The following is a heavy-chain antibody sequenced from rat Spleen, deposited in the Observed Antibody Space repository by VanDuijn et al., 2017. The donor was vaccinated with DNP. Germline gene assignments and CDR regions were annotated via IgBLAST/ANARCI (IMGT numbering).Heavy chain of an antibody. Sequence: DVQLQESGSGLVKPSQSLSLTCSVTGSSITSNYWGWIRKFPGNKMEYIGHISYSGSTNYNPSLKSRISITRDTSKNHFFLHLNSVTTEDTATYYCARWTRYFDYWGQGVMVTVSS. CDR2: ISYSGST. J-gene: IGHJ2*01. V-gene: IGHV3-1*01. D-gene: IGHD1-7*01. CDR1: GSSITSNY. CDR3: ARWTRYFDY.